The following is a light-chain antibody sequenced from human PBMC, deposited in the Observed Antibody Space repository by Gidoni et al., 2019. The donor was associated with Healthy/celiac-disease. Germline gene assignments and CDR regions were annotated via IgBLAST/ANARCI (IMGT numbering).Light chain of an antibody. CDR3: NSRDSSGNPVV. CDR2: GKN. J-gene: IGLJ2*01. Sequence: SSELTQDPAVSVALGQTVRITCQGDSLRSSYASWYQQKPGQAPVLVIYGKNNRTSGIPDRFSGSSSGNTASLTITGAQAEDEADYYCNSRDSSGNPVVFGGGTKLTVL. CDR1: SLRSSY. V-gene: IGLV3-19*01.